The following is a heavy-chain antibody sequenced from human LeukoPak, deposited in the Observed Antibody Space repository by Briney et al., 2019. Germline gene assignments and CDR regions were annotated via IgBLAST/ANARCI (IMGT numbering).Heavy chain of an antibody. CDR2: INPNSGGT. CDR3: ARGSHIRSMVRGVSDY. CDR1: GYTFTGYY. D-gene: IGHD3-10*01. V-gene: IGHV1-2*02. J-gene: IGHJ4*02. Sequence: ASVKVSCKASGYTFTGYYMHWVRQAPGQGLEWMGWINPNSGGTNYAQKFQGRVTMTRDTSISTAYMELSRLRSDDTAVYYCARGSHIRSMVRGVSDYWGQGTLVTVSS.